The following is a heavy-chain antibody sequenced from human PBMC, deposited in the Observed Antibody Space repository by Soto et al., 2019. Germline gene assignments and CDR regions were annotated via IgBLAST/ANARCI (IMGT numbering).Heavy chain of an antibody. D-gene: IGHD1-26*01. CDR2: ISGSGDST. CDR3: ARRGRGSYYDY. V-gene: IGHV3-23*01. CDR1: GFTFSSYA. Sequence: EVQLLESGGGLVQPGGSLRLSCAASGFTFSSYAMRWVRQAPVKGLEWVSAISGSGDSTYYADSVKGRFTISRDNSKNTLYLQMTSLTAEDTAVYYCARRGRGSYYDYWGQGTLVTVSS. J-gene: IGHJ4*02.